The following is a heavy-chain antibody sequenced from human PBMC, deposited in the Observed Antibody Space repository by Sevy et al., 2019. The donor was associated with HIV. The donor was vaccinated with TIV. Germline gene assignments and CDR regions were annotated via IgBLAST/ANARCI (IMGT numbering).Heavy chain of an antibody. CDR1: GFTFSSYG. D-gene: IGHD6-13*01. V-gene: IGHV3-30*02. J-gene: IGHJ4*02. CDR3: AKDGYSSSWYRGDFDY. Sequence: GGSLRLSCAASGFTFSSYGMHWVRQAPGKGLEWVAFIRYDGSNKYYADSVKGRFTISRDNSKNTLYLQMNSLRAEDTAVYYCAKDGYSSSWYRGDFDYWCQGTLVTVSS. CDR2: IRYDGSNK.